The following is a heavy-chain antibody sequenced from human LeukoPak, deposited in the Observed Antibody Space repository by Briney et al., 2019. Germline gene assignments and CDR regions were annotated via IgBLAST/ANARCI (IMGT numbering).Heavy chain of an antibody. D-gene: IGHD3-22*01. CDR1: GLTLSNVW. V-gene: IGHV3-53*01. CDR3: ARGGRGSAAVVAPRSFDI. Sequence: GGSLRLSCAVSGLTLSNVWMNWVRQAPGKGLEWVSVTYTGGNSYYADSVKGRFIISRDISKNTLYLQMNSLRAEDSALYYCARGGRGSAAVVAPRSFDIWGQGTMVTASS. J-gene: IGHJ3*02. CDR2: TYTGGNS.